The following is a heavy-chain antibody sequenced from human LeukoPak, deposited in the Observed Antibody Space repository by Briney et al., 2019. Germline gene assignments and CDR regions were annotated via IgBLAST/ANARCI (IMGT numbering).Heavy chain of an antibody. V-gene: IGHV3-15*01. CDR3: TTDLGFYDYGDYGPPAHISY. Sequence: RSGGSLRLSCAASGFTFSNAWMSWVRQAPGKGLEWVGRIKSKTDGGTTDYAAPVKGRFTISRDDSKNTLYLQMNSLKTEDTAVYYCTTDLGFYDYGDYGPPAHISYWGQGTLVTVSS. CDR1: GFTFSNAW. CDR2: IKSKTDGGTT. J-gene: IGHJ4*02. D-gene: IGHD4-17*01.